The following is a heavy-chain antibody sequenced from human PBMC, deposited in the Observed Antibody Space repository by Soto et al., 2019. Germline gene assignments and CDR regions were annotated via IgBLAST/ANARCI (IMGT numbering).Heavy chain of an antibody. CDR2: IYYTGST. CDR3: AKYSSSWYSRPYFDY. J-gene: IGHJ4*02. V-gene: IGHV4-39*01. D-gene: IGHD6-13*01. CDR1: GGSISSSSYY. Sequence: SETLSLTCTVSGGSISSSSYYWGWIRQPPGKGLEWIGSIYYTGSTYYNPSLKSRVTISVDTSKNQFSLKLRSVTAADTAVYYCAKYSSSWYSRPYFDYWGQGTLVTVSS.